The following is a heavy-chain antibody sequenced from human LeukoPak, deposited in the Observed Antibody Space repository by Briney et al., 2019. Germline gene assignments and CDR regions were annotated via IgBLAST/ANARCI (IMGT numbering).Heavy chain of an antibody. CDR2: IYYSGST. V-gene: IGHV4-61*05. CDR1: GGSISSSTYY. J-gene: IGHJ4*02. Sequence: SETLSLTCTVSGGSISSSTYYWGWIRQPPGKGVDWIGYIYYSGSTNYNPSLKSRVTISVDTSKNQFSLKLSSVTAADTAFYYCARTGYSSSWSYYFDYWGQGTLVTVSS. CDR3: ARTGYSSSWSYYFDY. D-gene: IGHD6-13*01.